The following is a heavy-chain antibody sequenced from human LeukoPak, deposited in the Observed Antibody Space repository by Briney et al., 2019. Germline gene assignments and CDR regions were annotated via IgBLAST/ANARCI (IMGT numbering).Heavy chain of an antibody. CDR2: VYYSGST. CDR1: VGSISSSGYY. V-gene: IGHV4-39*01. CDR3: ARHARSGDFDY. J-gene: IGHJ4*02. Sequence: SETLSLTCTVSVGSISSSGYYWGWIRQPPGKGLEWIGRVYYSGSTYYNPSLKSRVTISVGTSKNQFSLKLSSVPAADTAVYYCARHARSGDFDYWGQGTLVTVSS. D-gene: IGHD1-26*01.